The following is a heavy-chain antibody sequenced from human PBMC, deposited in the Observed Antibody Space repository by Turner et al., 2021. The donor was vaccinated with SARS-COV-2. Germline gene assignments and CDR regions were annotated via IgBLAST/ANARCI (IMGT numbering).Heavy chain of an antibody. J-gene: IGHJ4*02. V-gene: IGHV1-24*01. CDR1: GYTLTELS. CDR3: ATGYAYCGGDCSIYF. CDR2: FDPEDAET. Sequence: VQLVQSGAEVKKPGASVKVSCKVSGYTLTELSMHWVRQAPGKGLEWMGGFDPEDAETVDAQKFQGRVTMTEDTSTDTAYMELSSLRSEDTAVYYCATGYAYCGGDCSIYFWGQGTLVTVSS. D-gene: IGHD2-21*02.